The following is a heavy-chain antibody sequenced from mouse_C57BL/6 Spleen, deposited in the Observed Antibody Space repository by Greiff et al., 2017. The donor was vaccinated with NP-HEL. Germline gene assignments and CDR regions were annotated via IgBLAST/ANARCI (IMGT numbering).Heavy chain of an antibody. Sequence: QVHVKQSGAELVRPGSSVKVSCKASGYAFTNYLIEWVKQRPGQGLEWIGVINPGSGGTHYNEKFKGKATLTADKSSSTAYMQLSSLTSEDSAVYCCAIDGYDEGYYAMDYWGQGTSVTVSS. J-gene: IGHJ4*01. D-gene: IGHD2-2*01. CDR1: GYAFTNYL. CDR2: INPGSGGT. V-gene: IGHV1-54*01. CDR3: AIDGYDEGYYAMDY.